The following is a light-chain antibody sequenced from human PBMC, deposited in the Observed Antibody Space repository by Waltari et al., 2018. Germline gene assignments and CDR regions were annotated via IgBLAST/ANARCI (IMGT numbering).Light chain of an antibody. V-gene: IGKV3-20*01. CDR2: ASS. Sequence: EIVLTQSPGTLSLSLGERVTLSCRASQSVSSRYLAWYQQKPGQAPRRLIYASSNRAPGIPDRFRGRGSGTGFTLTSSSLEPEDAAVYYCQQYGSTLITFGQGTRLEIK. CDR3: QQYGSTLIT. CDR1: QSVSSRY. J-gene: IGKJ5*01.